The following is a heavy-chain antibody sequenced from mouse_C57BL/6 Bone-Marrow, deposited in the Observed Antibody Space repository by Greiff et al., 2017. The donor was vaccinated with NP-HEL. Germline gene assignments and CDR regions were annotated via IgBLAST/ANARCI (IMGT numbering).Heavy chain of an antibody. CDR1: GYTFTDYG. CDR2: IDPATGCT. V-gene: IGHV1-15*01. Sequence: VQLQQSGAELVRPGASVTLSCKASGYTFTDYGMHWVKQTPVHGLEWIGAIDPATGCTAYNQKFKGKATLTADKSSSTAYMELSSLTSEDSAVYYCARIDYYYAMDYWGQGTSVTVSS. CDR3: ARIDYYYAMDY. D-gene: IGHD2-4*01. J-gene: IGHJ4*01.